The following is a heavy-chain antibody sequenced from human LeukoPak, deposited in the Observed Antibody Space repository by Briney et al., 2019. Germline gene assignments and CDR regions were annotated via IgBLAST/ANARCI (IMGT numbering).Heavy chain of an antibody. CDR3: ARAGYSGYDFVY. CDR2: IYHSGST. Sequence: SETLSLTCTVSGYSISSGYYWGWIRQPPGKGLEWIGSIYHSGSTYYNPSLKSRVTISVDTFKNQFSLKLSSVTAADTAVYYCARAGYSGYDFVYWGQGTLVTVSS. J-gene: IGHJ4*02. V-gene: IGHV4-38-2*02. D-gene: IGHD5-12*01. CDR1: GYSISSGYY.